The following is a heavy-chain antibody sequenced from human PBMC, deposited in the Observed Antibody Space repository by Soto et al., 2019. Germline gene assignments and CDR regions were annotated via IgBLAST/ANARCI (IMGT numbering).Heavy chain of an antibody. CDR3: ARDRLHYYGSGSFNY. CDR2: IWYDGSNK. J-gene: IGHJ4*02. D-gene: IGHD3-10*01. Sequence: GGSLRLSCAASGFTFGSYGVHWVRQAPGKGLEWVAVIWYDGSNKYYADSVKGRFTISRDNSKNTLYLQMNSLRAEDTAVYYCARDRLHYYGSGSFNYWGQGTLVTVSS. V-gene: IGHV3-33*01. CDR1: GFTFGSYG.